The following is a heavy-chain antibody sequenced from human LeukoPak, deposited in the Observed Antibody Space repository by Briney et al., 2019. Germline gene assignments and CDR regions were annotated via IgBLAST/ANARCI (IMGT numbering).Heavy chain of an antibody. CDR2: MNPNSGNP. CDR3: AGIAAAPAAFDI. J-gene: IGHJ3*02. D-gene: IGHD6-13*01. CDR1: GYTFTSYD. V-gene: IGHV1-8*01. Sequence: ASVKVSCKASGYTFTSYDINWVRQATGQGLEWMGWMNPNSGNPGYAQKFQGRVTMTRNTSISTAYMELSSLRSEDTAVYYCAGIAAAPAAFDIWGQGTMVTVSS.